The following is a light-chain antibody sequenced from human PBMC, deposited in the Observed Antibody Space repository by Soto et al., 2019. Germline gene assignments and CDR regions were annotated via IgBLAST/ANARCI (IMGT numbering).Light chain of an antibody. J-gene: IGLJ1*01. CDR3: AAWDDSLSGYV. Sequence: QSVLTQSSSASGTPGQRVTISCSGSSSNIGRNAVNWYQHVPGTAPKLLISINNQRPSGVPDRFSGPKSGTSASLAISWLQSEDEADYYCAAWDDSLSGYVFGTGTKLTVL. V-gene: IGLV1-44*01. CDR1: SSNIGRNA. CDR2: INN.